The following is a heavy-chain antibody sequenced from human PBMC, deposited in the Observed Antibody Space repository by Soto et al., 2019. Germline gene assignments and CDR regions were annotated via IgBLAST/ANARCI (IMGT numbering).Heavy chain of an antibody. J-gene: IGHJ3*02. V-gene: IGHV3-21*01. CDR3: ARSVPAAPFDI. CDR1: GFTFSSYS. CDR2: ISSSSDYI. Sequence: EVQLVESGGGLVKPGGSLRLSCAASGFTFSSYSMNWVRQAPGKGLGWVSSISSSSDYIFYADSVKGRFTISRDNAKNSLYLQMNSLRAEDTAVYYCARSVPAAPFDIWGQGTMVIVSS. D-gene: IGHD2-2*01.